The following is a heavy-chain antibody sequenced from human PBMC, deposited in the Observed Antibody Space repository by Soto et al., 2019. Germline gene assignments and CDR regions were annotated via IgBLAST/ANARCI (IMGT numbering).Heavy chain of an antibody. D-gene: IGHD6-13*01. Sequence: GGSLRLSCAASGFTFSSYWMSWVRQAPGKGLEWVANIKQDGSEKYYVDSVKGRFTISRDNAKNSLYLQMNSLRAEDTAVYYCARGTSSSWYSGTYYFDYWGQGTRVTVAS. CDR1: GFTFSSYW. CDR3: ARGTSSSWYSGTYYFDY. V-gene: IGHV3-7*01. J-gene: IGHJ4*02. CDR2: IKQDGSEK.